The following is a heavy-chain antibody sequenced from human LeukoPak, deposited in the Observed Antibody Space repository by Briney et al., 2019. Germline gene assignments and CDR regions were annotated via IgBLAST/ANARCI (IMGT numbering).Heavy chain of an antibody. CDR1: GGSISSSSYY. CDR3: ARTYSSSGFNWFDP. CDR2: IYYSGST. D-gene: IGHD6-6*01. J-gene: IGHJ5*02. Sequence: SETLSLTCTVSGGSISSSSYYWGWIRQPPGKGLEWIGSIYYSGSTYYNPSLKSRVTISVDTSKNQFSLKLSSVTAADTAVYYCARTYSSSGFNWFDPWGQGTLVTVSS. V-gene: IGHV4-39*07.